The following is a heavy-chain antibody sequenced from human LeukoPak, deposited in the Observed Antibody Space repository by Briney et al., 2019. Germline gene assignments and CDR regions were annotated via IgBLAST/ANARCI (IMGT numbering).Heavy chain of an antibody. V-gene: IGHV3-23*01. CDR3: AREGSSGYNNWFDP. J-gene: IGHJ5*02. CDR1: GFTFSSYA. D-gene: IGHD3-22*01. CDR2: MSGSGGST. Sequence: PGGSLRLSCAASGFTFSSYAMSWVRQASGKGLEWVSAMSGSGGSTYYADSVKGRFTISRDNSKNTLYLQMNSLRAEDTAVYYCAREGSSGYNNWFDPWGQGTLVTVSS.